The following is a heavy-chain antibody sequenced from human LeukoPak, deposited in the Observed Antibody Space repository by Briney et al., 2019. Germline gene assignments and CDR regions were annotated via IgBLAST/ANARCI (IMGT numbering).Heavy chain of an antibody. CDR3: GKSDCSDVYCYVRDY. Sequence: GGSLRLSCAASGFTFGTYAMSWVRQAPGKGLEWVSGIGGNVGSTYYADSVKGRFTVSRDNSKNTLYLQMNSLRAEDTAVYYCGKSDCSDVYCYVRDYWGQGTLVTVSS. D-gene: IGHD2-15*01. CDR2: IGGNVGST. J-gene: IGHJ4*02. CDR1: GFTFGTYA. V-gene: IGHV3-23*01.